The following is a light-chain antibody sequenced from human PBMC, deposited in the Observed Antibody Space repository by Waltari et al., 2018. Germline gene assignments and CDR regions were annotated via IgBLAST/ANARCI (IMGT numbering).Light chain of an antibody. CDR2: SNN. CDR1: SSNIGSNT. J-gene: IGLJ1*01. CDR3: AAWDDSLNGLYV. Sequence: QSVLTQPPSASGTPGQRVTISCSGSSSNIGSNTVNWYQQHPGTAPKLLIYSNNRRPSGVPDRISGAKYGTSASLAISGLQSEDEADYYCAAWDDSLNGLYVFGTGTKVTVL. V-gene: IGLV1-44*01.